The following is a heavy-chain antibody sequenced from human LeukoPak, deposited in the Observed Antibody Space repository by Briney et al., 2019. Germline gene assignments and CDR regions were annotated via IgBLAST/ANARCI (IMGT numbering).Heavy chain of an antibody. D-gene: IGHD6-19*01. Sequence: SQTLSLTCTVSGGSITSGVYYWSWIRQHPKRGLEWIGHISYRGSTYYNPSLKSRVIISVDTSKNQFSLKLNSVTAADTAVYYCERTSGRAGSGWNPRPFDYWGRGTLVTVSS. J-gene: IGHJ4*02. CDR2: ISYRGST. V-gene: IGHV4-31*03. CDR3: ERTSGRAGSGWNPRPFDY. CDR1: GGSITSGVYY.